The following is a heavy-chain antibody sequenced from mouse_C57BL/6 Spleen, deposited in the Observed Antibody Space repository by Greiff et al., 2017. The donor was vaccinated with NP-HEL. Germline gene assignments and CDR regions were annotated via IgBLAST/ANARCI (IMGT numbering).Heavy chain of an antibody. CDR1: GYSITSGYY. D-gene: IGHD1-1*01. CDR3: ARGYYGSSLDWYFDV. V-gene: IGHV3-6*01. Sequence: VQLQQSGPGLVKPSQSLSLTCSVTGYSITSGYYWNWIRQFPGNKLEWMGYISYDGSNNYNPSLKNRISITRDTSKNQFFLKLNSVTTEDTATYYCARGYYGSSLDWYFDVWGTGTTVTVSS. CDR2: ISYDGSN. J-gene: IGHJ1*03.